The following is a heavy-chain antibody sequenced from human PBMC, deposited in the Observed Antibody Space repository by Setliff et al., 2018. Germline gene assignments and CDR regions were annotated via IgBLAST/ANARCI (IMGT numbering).Heavy chain of an antibody. CDR1: GGSISGTSTETYL. Sequence: PSETLSLTCTVSGGSISGTSTETYLWSWIRQPPGKGLEFIGYVFFNGAAKYDPSLKSRVAISVDTSKEQFSLKLSSVTAADTAVYYCARAHTWSLPNDNSGYPGWFDPWGQGTLVTVSS. J-gene: IGHJ5*02. CDR2: VFFNGAA. V-gene: IGHV4-61*01. D-gene: IGHD3-22*01. CDR3: ARAHTWSLPNDNSGYPGWFDP.